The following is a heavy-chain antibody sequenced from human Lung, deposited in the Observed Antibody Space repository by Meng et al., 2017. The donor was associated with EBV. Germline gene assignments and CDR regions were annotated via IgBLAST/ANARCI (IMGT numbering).Heavy chain of an antibody. V-gene: IGHV1-18*01. CDR3: ARVEVGITSGDY. CDR2: INAYNGDT. Sequence: QANLVQSGGEVKKPVASVKVSCKASGYTFTNYGITWVRQSPGQGLEWMGWINAYNGDTNYAQTLQGRVTMTTDTSTSTAYMELRSLRSDDTAVYYCARVEVGITSGDYWGQGTLVTVSS. J-gene: IGHJ4*02. D-gene: IGHD1-26*01. CDR1: GYTFTNYG.